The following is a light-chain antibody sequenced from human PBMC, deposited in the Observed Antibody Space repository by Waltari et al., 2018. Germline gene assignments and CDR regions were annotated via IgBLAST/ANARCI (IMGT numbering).Light chain of an antibody. V-gene: IGKV1-9*01. CDR1: QGISSY. Sequence: DIQLTQSPSFLSASVGDRVTITCRASQGISSYLAWYQQKPGKAPKLLIYAASTLQSGVPSRFSGSGSGTEFTLTISSLQPEDFATYYCQQLNSYHITFGQGTRLEIK. J-gene: IGKJ5*01. CDR2: AAS. CDR3: QQLNSYHIT.